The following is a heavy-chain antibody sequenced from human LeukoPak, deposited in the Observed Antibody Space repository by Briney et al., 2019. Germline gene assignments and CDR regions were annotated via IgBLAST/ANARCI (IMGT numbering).Heavy chain of an antibody. CDR3: ARDLVGTTVTTDDY. V-gene: IGHV3-30-3*01. CDR2: ISYDGTNK. D-gene: IGHD4-17*01. CDR1: GFTFSSYA. Sequence: GGSLRLSCAASGFTFSSYAMHWVRQAPGKGLEWVAVISYDGTNKYYADSVKGRFTISRDNSKNSLYLQMNSLRAEDTAVYYCARDLVGTTVTTDDYWGQGTLVTVSS. J-gene: IGHJ4*02.